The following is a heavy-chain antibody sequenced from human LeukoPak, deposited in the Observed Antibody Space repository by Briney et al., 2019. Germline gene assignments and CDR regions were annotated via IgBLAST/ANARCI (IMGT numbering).Heavy chain of an antibody. J-gene: IGHJ5*02. Sequence: ASVKVSCKASGYIFINHDIDWIRRAPGQGLEWMGWMNANTGKTGPARKFQGRLTMTRDTSLNTAYMELRHLRSEDTAVYYWARGAGAMGRDWFDPWGQGTLVTVSS. CDR3: ARGAGAMGRDWFDP. CDR1: GYIFINHD. D-gene: IGHD3-10*01. V-gene: IGHV1-8*01. CDR2: MNANTGKT.